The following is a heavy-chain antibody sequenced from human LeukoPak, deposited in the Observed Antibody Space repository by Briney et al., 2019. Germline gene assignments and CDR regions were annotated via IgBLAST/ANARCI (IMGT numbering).Heavy chain of an antibody. V-gene: IGHV3-21*01. J-gene: IGHJ4*02. Sequence: PGGSLRLSCAASGFTFSSYSMNWVRQAPGKGLEWVSSSSSSSSYIYYADSMKGRFTMSRDNAKNSLYLQMNSLRAEDTAVYYCARDRESYCTGGSCYSTGDYWGQGTLVTVSS. CDR3: ARDRESYCTGGSCYSTGDY. CDR1: GFTFSSYS. CDR2: SSSSSSYI. D-gene: IGHD2-15*01.